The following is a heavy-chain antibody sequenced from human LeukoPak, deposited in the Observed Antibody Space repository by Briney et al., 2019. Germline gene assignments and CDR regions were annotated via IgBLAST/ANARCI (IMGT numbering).Heavy chain of an antibody. D-gene: IGHD6-19*01. J-gene: IGHJ5*02. Sequence: SSETLSLTCSVSGGSISSNSYYWGWIRQPPGKGLEWIGCVYYTGSTYYNPSLKSRVTISVDTSKNQFSRKLSSVTAADTAVYYCARGGYSSGWSYNWFDPWGQGTLVTVSS. CDR2: VYYTGST. CDR3: ARGGYSSGWSYNWFDP. CDR1: GGSISSNSYY. V-gene: IGHV4-39*01.